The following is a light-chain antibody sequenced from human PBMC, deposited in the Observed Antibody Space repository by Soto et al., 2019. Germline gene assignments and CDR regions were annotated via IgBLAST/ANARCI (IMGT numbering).Light chain of an antibody. V-gene: IGKV3D-7*01. Sequence: VLTQSPATLYLSPGGRATLSCRASQTVSRYYLSWYQKRPGQPPRLLIYGASTRATGVPDRFSGSGSGADFTLTISSLQPEDFAVYYCQQALTFGGGTTVE. CDR3: QQALT. CDR1: QTVSRYY. J-gene: IGKJ4*01. CDR2: GAS.